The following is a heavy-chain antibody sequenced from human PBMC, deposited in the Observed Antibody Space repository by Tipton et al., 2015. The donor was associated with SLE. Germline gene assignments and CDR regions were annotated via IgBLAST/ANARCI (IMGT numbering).Heavy chain of an antibody. Sequence: LRLSCAGYGGSFSGYYWSEIRQPPGKGLEWIGEINHSGSTNYNPSLKSRVTISVDTSKNQFSLKLSSVTAADTAVYYCARVTELLWFGEARGWFDPWGQGTLVTVSS. CDR2: INHSGST. CDR1: GGSFSGYY. V-gene: IGHV4-34*01. CDR3: ARVTELLWFGEARGWFDP. J-gene: IGHJ5*02. D-gene: IGHD3-10*01.